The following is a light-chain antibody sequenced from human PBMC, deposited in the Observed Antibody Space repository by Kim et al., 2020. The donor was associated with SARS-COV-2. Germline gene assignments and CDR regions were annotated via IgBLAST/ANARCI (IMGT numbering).Light chain of an antibody. CDR2: EAT. CDR1: QSLLHSDGQTY. J-gene: IGKJ4*01. V-gene: IGKV2D-29*01. CDR3: MQTVQLPLT. Sequence: QPASISCKSSQSLLHSDGQTYLYWYLQKPGQPPQLLIHEATNRFPGVPDTFSGSGSGTDFTLKISRVEAEDVGVYYCMQTVQLPLTFGGGTKVDI.